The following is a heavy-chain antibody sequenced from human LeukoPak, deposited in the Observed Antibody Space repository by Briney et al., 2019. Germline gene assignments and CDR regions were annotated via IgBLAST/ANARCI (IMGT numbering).Heavy chain of an antibody. V-gene: IGHV1-69*05. Sequence: SVKVSCKAPGGTLKIYALSWVRQAPGQGLEWMGGIIPIFGTANYAQKFQGRVTITTDESTSTAYMELSSLRSEDTAVCYCARGTPSAVTPLGYWGQGTLVTVSS. D-gene: IGHD4-11*01. J-gene: IGHJ4*02. CDR1: GGTLKIYA. CDR2: IIPIFGTA. CDR3: ARGTPSAVTPLGY.